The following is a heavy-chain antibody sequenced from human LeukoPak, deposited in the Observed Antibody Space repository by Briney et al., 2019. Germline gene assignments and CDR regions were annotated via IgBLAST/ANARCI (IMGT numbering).Heavy chain of an antibody. V-gene: IGHV4-59*01. J-gene: IGHJ5*02. Sequence: PSETLSLTCTASGGSISSYYWSWIRQPPGKGLEWIGYIYYSGSTNYNPSLKSRVTISVDTSKNQFSLKLSSVTAADTAVYYCARVHFGWFDPWGQGTLVTVSS. CDR2: IYYSGST. D-gene: IGHD3-3*01. CDR1: GGSISSYY. CDR3: ARVHFGWFDP.